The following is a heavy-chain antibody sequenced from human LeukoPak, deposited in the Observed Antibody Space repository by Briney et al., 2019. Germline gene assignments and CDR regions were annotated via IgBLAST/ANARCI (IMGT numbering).Heavy chain of an antibody. D-gene: IGHD3-22*01. CDR3: ARGTVYYYDSCWFDP. V-gene: IGHV3-7*01. CDR1: GFTFSSYS. J-gene: IGHJ5*02. CDR2: IKQDGSEK. Sequence: GGSLRLSCAASGFTFSSYSMSWVRQAPGKGLEWVANIKQDGSEKYYVDSVKGRFTISRDNAQNSLFLQMNSLRAEDTAVYHCARGTVYYYDSCWFDPWGQGTLVTVSS.